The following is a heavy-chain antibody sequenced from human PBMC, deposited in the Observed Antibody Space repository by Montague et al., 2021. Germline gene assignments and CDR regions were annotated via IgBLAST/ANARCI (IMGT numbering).Heavy chain of an antibody. CDR3: VRGGNSGLQL. CDR2: INTDGSMT. J-gene: IGHJ4*02. D-gene: IGHD2/OR15-2a*01. Sequence: SLRLSCAASGFPLNKYWMHWVRQAPGKGLVWVSHINTDGSMTNYVDSVKGRFTISRDDAKNTLYLQMDSLRADDTAVYYCVRGGNSGLQLWGQGTLVTVSS. CDR1: GFPLNKYW. V-gene: IGHV3-74*01.